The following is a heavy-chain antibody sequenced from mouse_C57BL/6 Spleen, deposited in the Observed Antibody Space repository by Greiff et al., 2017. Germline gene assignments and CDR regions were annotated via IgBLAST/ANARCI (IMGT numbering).Heavy chain of an antibody. CDR3: ARMDSSGYWFAY. J-gene: IGHJ3*01. V-gene: IGHV1-9*01. CDR2: ILPGSGST. Sequence: QVQLQQSGAELMKPGASVKLSCKATGYTFTGYWIEWVKQRPGHGLELIGEILPGSGSTNYNEKFKGKATFTADPSSNTAYMQLSSLTTEDSSSYYCARMDSSGYWFAYWGQGTMVTVAA. CDR1: GYTFTGYW. D-gene: IGHD3-2*02.